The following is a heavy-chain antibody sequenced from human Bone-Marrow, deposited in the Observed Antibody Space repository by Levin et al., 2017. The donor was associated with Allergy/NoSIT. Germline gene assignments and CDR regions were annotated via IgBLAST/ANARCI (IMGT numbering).Heavy chain of an antibody. J-gene: IGHJ6*02. V-gene: IGHV4-30-2*01. D-gene: IGHD2-21*02. CDR2: IYHSGST. CDR3: AREGTYCGGDCLQGDYGMDV. CDR1: GGSISSGGYS. Sequence: SETLSLTCAVSGGSISSGGYSWSWIRQPPGKGLEWIGYIYHSGSTYYNPSLKSRVTISVDRSKNQFSLKLSSVTAADTAVYYCAREGTYCGGDCLQGDYGMDVWGQGTTVTVSS.